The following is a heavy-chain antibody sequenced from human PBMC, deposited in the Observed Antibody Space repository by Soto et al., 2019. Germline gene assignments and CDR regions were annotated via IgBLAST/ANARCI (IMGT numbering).Heavy chain of an antibody. CDR1: GGSFSGYY. CDR2: INHSGST. Sequence: QVQLQQWGAGLLKPSETLSLTCAVCGGSFSGYYWSWIRQPPGKGLEWIGEINHSGSTNYNPSLKSRVTISVDTSKNQFSLKLSSVTAADTAVYYCARPKIAAAGTFDYWGQGTLVTVSS. CDR3: ARPKIAAAGTFDY. D-gene: IGHD6-13*01. V-gene: IGHV4-34*01. J-gene: IGHJ4*02.